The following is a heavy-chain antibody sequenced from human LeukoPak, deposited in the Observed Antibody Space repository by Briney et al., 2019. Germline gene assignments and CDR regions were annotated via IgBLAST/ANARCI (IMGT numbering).Heavy chain of an antibody. Sequence: GGSLRLSCAASGFTFRSYSMNWVRQAPGKGLEWVSSISSSSSYIYYADSVKGRFTISRDNAKNSLHLQMNSLRAEDTAVYFCARSDYCGGDCYSSLSNYWGQGTLVTVSS. V-gene: IGHV3-21*01. J-gene: IGHJ4*02. CDR2: ISSSSSYI. CDR1: GFTFRSYS. CDR3: ARSDYCGGDCYSSLSNY. D-gene: IGHD2-21*02.